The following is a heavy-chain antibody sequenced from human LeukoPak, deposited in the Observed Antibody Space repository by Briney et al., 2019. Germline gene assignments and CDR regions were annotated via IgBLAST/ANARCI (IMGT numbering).Heavy chain of an antibody. D-gene: IGHD2-21*01. CDR2: IYHSGST. J-gene: IGHJ6*02. Sequence: PSGTLSLTCSVSGVSISSANWWSWVRQSPGKGLEWIGEIYHSGSTNYSPSLKSRVTMSVDQSNNQFALRLRSVTAADTAVYYCARMIAGTAGMDVWGQGTTVTVSS. V-gene: IGHV4-4*02. CDR1: GVSISSANW. CDR3: ARMIAGTAGMDV.